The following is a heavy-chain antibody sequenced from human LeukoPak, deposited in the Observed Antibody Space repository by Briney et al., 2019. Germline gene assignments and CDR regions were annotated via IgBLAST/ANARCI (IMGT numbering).Heavy chain of an antibody. D-gene: IGHD3-3*01. CDR2: ISQSGGT. CDR1: VGSLFGYY. Sequence: SETLSLTCAVYVGSLFGYYWSGIRQPPGKGREWSGEISQSGGTNYNPSPTSRVAIPADSPRSHFSLRLSYVTAADTAVYYCARNGMSGFAFDPWGQGTLVTVPS. CDR3: ARNGMSGFAFDP. J-gene: IGHJ5*02. V-gene: IGHV4-34*01.